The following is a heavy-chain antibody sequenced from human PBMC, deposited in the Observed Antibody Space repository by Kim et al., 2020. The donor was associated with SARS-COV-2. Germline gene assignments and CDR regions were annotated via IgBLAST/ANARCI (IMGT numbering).Heavy chain of an antibody. CDR3: ARPLTEAAARDYYYGLDV. J-gene: IGHJ6*02. CDR2: IKSDGSST. D-gene: IGHD2-2*01. Sequence: GGSLRLSCAASGFTFSNYWMHWVRQAPGKGLIWVSRIKSDGSSTSYADSVKGRFTISRDNAKNTLYLQMYSLRAEETAVYYCARPLTEAAARDYYYGLDVWGQGTTVTVSS. CDR1: GFTFSNYW. V-gene: IGHV3-74*01.